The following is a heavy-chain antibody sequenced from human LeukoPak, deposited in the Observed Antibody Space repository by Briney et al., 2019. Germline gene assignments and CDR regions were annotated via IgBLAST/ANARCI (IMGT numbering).Heavy chain of an antibody. Sequence: ASVKVSCKAAGYTFTRYYMHWVRQAPGKGLAWMGIINPSGGSTTYAQKFKGRVTMTRDTSTSTVYMELSSLRSEDTAVYYCARRIGYGDYVSNWFDPWGQGTLVTVSS. CDR1: GYTFTRYY. V-gene: IGHV1-46*01. D-gene: IGHD4-17*01. CDR3: ARRIGYGDYVSNWFDP. J-gene: IGHJ5*02. CDR2: INPSGGST.